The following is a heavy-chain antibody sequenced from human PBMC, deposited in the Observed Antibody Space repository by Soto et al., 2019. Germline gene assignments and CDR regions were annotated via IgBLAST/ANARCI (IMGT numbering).Heavy chain of an antibody. V-gene: IGHV4-39*01. CDR1: GGSISGSYYS. J-gene: IGHJ4*02. CDR2: VFYTGFT. Sequence: SETLSLTRAVSGGSISGSYYSWGWLRQSPGKGPEWIGSVFYTGFTSYNPSLESRVSVAGDTSKNQFSLKVSGLSAADTAVYYCATSQKGYNWNYFDHWGQGALVTVS. D-gene: IGHD1-20*01. CDR3: ATSQKGYNWNYFDH.